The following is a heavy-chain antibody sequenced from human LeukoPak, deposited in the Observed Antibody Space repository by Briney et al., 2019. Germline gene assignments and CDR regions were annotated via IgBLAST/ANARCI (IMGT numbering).Heavy chain of an antibody. D-gene: IGHD3-3*01. J-gene: IGHJ4*02. Sequence: GRSLRLSCAASGFTFSSYGMHWVRQAPGKGLEWVAFIRYDGSNKYYADSVKGRFTISRDNSKNTLYLQMNSLRAEDTAVYYCAKDQVLRFLVWSPVDYWGQGTLVTVSS. CDR3: AKDQVLRFLVWSPVDY. CDR2: IRYDGSNK. CDR1: GFTFSSYG. V-gene: IGHV3-30*02.